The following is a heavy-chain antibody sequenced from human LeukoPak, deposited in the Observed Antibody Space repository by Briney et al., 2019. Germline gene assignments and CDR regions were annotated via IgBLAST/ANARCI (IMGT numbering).Heavy chain of an antibody. CDR3: AKIPPPVTMVRGVSFDY. CDR1: GFTFSSYA. Sequence: PGVSLRLSCAASGFTFSSYATSWVRQAPGKGLEWVSAISGSGGSTYYADSVKGRFTISRDNSKNTLYLQMNSLRAEDTAVYYCAKIPPPVTMVRGVSFDYWGQGTLVTVSS. CDR2: ISGSGGST. J-gene: IGHJ4*02. V-gene: IGHV3-23*01. D-gene: IGHD3-10*01.